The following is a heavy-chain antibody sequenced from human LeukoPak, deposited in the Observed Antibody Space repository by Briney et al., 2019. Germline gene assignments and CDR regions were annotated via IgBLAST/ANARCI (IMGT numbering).Heavy chain of an antibody. CDR2: ISGSGGGT. CDR3: AHGSMYQLDY. J-gene: IGHJ4*02. CDR1: GFTFSGYA. D-gene: IGHD2-2*01. V-gene: IGHV3-23*01. Sequence: GSLRLSCAASGFTFSGYAMTWVRQAPGQGLEWVSSISGSGGGTKYADSVQGRFTISRDNSENSMYVDMNSLRAEDTAVYYCAHGSMYQLDYWGQGTLVTVSS.